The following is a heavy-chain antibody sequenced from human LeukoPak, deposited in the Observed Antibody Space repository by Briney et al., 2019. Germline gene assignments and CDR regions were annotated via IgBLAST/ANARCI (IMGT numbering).Heavy chain of an antibody. J-gene: IGHJ3*02. V-gene: IGHV3-11*01. D-gene: IGHD6-19*01. CDR1: GFTFSDYY. Sequence: PGGSPRLSCAASGFTFSDYYMSWIRQAPGKGLEWLSYINIGGTNTHYADSVKGRFTISRDNAKKSLYLEMNNLRAEDTAVYYCAKGAGSGRFDAFDIWGQGTMVTVSS. CDR2: INIGGTNT. CDR3: AKGAGSGRFDAFDI.